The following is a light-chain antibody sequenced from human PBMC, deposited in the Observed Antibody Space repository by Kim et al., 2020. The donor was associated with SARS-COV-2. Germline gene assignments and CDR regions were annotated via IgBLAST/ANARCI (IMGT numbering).Light chain of an antibody. CDR1: SSNIGSNS. J-gene: IGLJ2*01. CDR3: VAWDDSLNGVL. Sequence: QSVLTQPPSASGTPGQRVTISCSGSSSNIGSNSVNWYQQLPGTAPKLLIYSNNQRPSGVPDRFSGSTSGTSASLAISGLQSEDEADYYCVAWDDSLNGVLFGGGTKDRP. CDR2: SNN. V-gene: IGLV1-44*01.